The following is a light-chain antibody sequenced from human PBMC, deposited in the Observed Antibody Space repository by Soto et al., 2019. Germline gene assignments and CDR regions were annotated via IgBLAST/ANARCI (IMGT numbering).Light chain of an antibody. J-gene: IGKJ5*01. Sequence: AIQLTQSPSSLSASVGDRVTITCRASQGIRGALAWYQQRPGKPPKMLIYDVSKLERGVPSRFSGSDSGTHFTLTISSLQAEDFATYYCPQFNSYPITFGQGTRLEIK. CDR2: DVS. CDR3: PQFNSYPIT. V-gene: IGKV1-13*02. CDR1: QGIRGA.